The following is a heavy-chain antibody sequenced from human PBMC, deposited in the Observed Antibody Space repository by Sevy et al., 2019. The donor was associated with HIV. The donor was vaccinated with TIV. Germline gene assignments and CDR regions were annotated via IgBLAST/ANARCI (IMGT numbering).Heavy chain of an antibody. CDR2: ISSLSSYT. Sequence: GGSLRLSCAASGFTFSIYYMSWIRQAPGKGLEWVSYISSLSSYTNFADSVKGRFTISRDNAKNSLYLQMKSLRAEDTAVYYCAGGSGRYNDAFDIWGQGTMVTVSS. J-gene: IGHJ3*02. D-gene: IGHD1-26*01. CDR3: AGGSGRYNDAFDI. CDR1: GFTFSIYY. V-gene: IGHV3-11*06.